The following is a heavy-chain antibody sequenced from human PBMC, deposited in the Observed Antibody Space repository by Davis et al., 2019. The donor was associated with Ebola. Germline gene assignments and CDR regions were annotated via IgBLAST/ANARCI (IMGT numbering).Heavy chain of an antibody. Sequence: HSQTPSLTCAISVDSVSSGGWNWIRQSPSRGLEWLGRTYYSSKWYNDYAVSVKSRITINPDTSKNQFSLQLNSVTPEDTALYYCARGWLRGGMDVWGEGTTVTVSS. J-gene: IGHJ6*04. CDR3: ARGWLRGGMDV. V-gene: IGHV6-1*01. D-gene: IGHD5-18*01. CDR2: TYYSSKWYN. CDR1: VDSVSSGG.